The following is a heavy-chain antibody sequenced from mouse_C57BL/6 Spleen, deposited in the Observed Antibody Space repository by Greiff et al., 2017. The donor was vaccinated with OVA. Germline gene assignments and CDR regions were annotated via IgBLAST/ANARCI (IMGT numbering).Heavy chain of an antibody. CDR2: INPNNGGT. CDR1: GYTFTDYN. V-gene: IGHV1-18*01. D-gene: IGHD1-2*01. CDR3: ARWATTARLAY. J-gene: IGHJ3*01. Sequence: VQLQQSGPELVKPGASVKIPCKASGYTFTDYNMDWVKQSHGKSLEWIGDINPNNGGTIYNQKFKGKATLTVDKSSSTAYMELRSLTSEDTAVYYCARWATTARLAYWGQGTLVTVSA.